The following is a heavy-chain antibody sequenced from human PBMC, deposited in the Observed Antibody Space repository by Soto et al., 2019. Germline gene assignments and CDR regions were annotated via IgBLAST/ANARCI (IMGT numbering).Heavy chain of an antibody. CDR3: ARGRGIAAARNYYGMDV. J-gene: IGHJ6*02. Sequence: SVKVSCKASGGTFSSYAISWVRQAPGQGLEWMGGIIPIFGTANYAQKFRGRVTITADESTSTAYMELSSLRSEDTAVYYCARGRGIAAARNYYGMDVWGQGTTVTVSS. D-gene: IGHD6-13*01. CDR2: IIPIFGTA. CDR1: GGTFSSYA. V-gene: IGHV1-69*13.